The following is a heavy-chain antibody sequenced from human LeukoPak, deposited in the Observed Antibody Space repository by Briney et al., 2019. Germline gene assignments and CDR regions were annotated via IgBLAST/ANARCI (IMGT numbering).Heavy chain of an antibody. D-gene: IGHD5-12*01. CDR3: ARARGYIVATMGLGYYFDY. CDR1: GGSISSGSYY. CDR2: IYTSGST. J-gene: IGHJ4*02. V-gene: IGHV4-61*02. Sequence: PSETLSLTCTVSGGSISSGSYYWSWIRQPAGKGLEWIGRIYTSGSTNYNPSLKSRVTISVDTSKNQFSLKLSSVTAADTAVYYCARARGYIVATMGLGYYFDYWGQGTLVTVSS.